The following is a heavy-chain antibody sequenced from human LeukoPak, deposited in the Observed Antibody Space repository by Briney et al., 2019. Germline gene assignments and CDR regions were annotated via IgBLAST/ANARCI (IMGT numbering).Heavy chain of an antibody. CDR2: IYYSGST. CDR3: ARIGDYYDSSGYYT. CDR1: GGSISSYY. J-gene: IGHJ5*02. V-gene: IGHV4-59*01. D-gene: IGHD3-22*01. Sequence: SETLSLTCTVSGGSISSYYWSWIRQPPGKGLERIGYIYYSGSTNYNPSLKSRVTISVDTSKNQFSLKLSSVTAADTAVYYCARIGDYYDSSGYYTWGQGTLVTVSS.